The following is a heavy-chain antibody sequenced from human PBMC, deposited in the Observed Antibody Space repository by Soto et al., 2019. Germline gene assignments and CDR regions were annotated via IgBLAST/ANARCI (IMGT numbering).Heavy chain of an antibody. Sequence: QVQLVQSGAEVKKPGASVKVSCKASGYTFTSYGISWVRQALGQGLEWMGWINAYNGNTNYAQKFQGRVTMTTDTSTRTAYMELRSLRTDDTAVFNCARDPVAGTDFDYWGQGTLVTVSS. CDR1: GYTFTSYG. D-gene: IGHD6-19*01. CDR2: INAYNGNT. J-gene: IGHJ4*02. CDR3: ARDPVAGTDFDY. V-gene: IGHV1-18*01.